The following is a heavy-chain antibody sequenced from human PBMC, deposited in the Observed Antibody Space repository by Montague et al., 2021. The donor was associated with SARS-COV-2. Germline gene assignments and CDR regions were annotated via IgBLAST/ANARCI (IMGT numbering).Heavy chain of an antibody. J-gene: IGHJ5*02. CDR1: GGSIKSSSYY. CDR2: IFYSGXT. CDR3: AGRLYYDTSPFYA. Sequence: SETLSLTCTVSGGSIKSSSYYWGWIRQPPGKGLEWLGTIFYSGXTXYXXXXKSRVTLSVDTSKNQFSLQLGSVTATDTAVYYCAGRLYYDTSPFYAWGQGTLVTVSS. V-gene: IGHV4-39*01. D-gene: IGHD3-22*01.